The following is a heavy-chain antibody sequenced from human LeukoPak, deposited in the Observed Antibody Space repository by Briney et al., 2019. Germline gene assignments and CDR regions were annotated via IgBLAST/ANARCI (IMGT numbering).Heavy chain of an antibody. CDR3: ASPNSSSWPDAVSYGMDV. V-gene: IGHV1-2*02. CDR1: GYTFTGYY. CDR2: INPNSGGT. Sequence: GASVKVSCKASGYTFTGYYMHWVRQAPGQGLEWMGWINPNSGGTNYAQKFQGRVTITRDTSASTAYMELSSLRSEDTAVYYCASPNSSSWPDAVSYGMDVWGQGTTVTVSS. D-gene: IGHD6-13*01. J-gene: IGHJ6*02.